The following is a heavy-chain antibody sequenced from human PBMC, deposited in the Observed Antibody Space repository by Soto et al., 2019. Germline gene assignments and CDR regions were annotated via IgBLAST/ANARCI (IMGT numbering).Heavy chain of an antibody. V-gene: IGHV3-15*07. CDR1: GFTFSNAW. CDR2: XXXXXXXGTT. J-gene: IGHJ6*02. CDR3: XXXXXXXXXXXXXXXXXXXXXXXXXDV. Sequence: EVQLVESGGGLVKPGGSLRLSCAASGFTFSNAWMNWVRQAPGXGXXXXXXXXXXXXXGTTDYAAPVKGRFTISRXXXXXXXXXXXXXXXXXXXXXXXXXXXXXXXXXXXXXXXXXXXXXXXXXDVWGQGTTVTVSS.